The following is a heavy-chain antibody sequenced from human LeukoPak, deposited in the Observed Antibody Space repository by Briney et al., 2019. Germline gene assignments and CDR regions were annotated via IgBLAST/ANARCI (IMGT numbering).Heavy chain of an antibody. CDR3: ARDLLAGYYYGSGSRPGFDY. CDR1: GYTFTSYG. Sequence: ASVKVSCKASGYTFTSYGISWVRQAPGQGLEWMGWISACNGNTNYAQKLQGRVTMTTDTSTSTAYMELRSLRSDDTAVYYCARDLLAGYYYGSGSRPGFDYWGQGTLVTVSS. V-gene: IGHV1-18*01. D-gene: IGHD3-10*01. CDR2: ISACNGNT. J-gene: IGHJ4*02.